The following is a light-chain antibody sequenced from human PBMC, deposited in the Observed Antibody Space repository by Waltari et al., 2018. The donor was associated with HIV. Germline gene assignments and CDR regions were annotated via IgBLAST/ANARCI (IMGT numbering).Light chain of an antibody. V-gene: IGLV1-40*01. CDR3: QSYDSSLNVI. Sequence: QSVLTQPPSVSGAPGQRVTISCTGSNSNIGAGYGVHWYQHLPGAAPKLLIYDINHRPSGVPDRFSGSKSGTSASLAITGLQVEDEGYYFCQSYDSSLNVIFGGGTKLTVL. CDR2: DIN. J-gene: IGLJ2*01. CDR1: NSNIGAGYG.